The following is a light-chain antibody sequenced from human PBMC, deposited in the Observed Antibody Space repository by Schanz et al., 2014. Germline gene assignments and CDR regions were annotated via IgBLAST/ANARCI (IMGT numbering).Light chain of an antibody. J-gene: IGLJ2*01. CDR2: DVS. CDR1: SSDVGGYNY. CDR3: CSYAVVTSVI. Sequence: QSALTQPASVSGSPGQSITISCTGTSSDVGGYNYVSWYQQHPGKAPKLMIYDVSARPSGVPDRFSGSKSGNTASLTISGLQAEDEADYYCCSYAVVTSVIFGGGTKLTVL. V-gene: IGLV2-14*01.